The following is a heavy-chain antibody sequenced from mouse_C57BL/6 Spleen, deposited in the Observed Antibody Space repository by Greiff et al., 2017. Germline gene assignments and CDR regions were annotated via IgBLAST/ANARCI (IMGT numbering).Heavy chain of an antibody. V-gene: IGHV5-4*03. CDR1: GFTFSSSA. J-gene: IGHJ4*01. CDR3: ARVEEGWDY. CDR2: ISDGGSYT. Sequence: EVMLVESGGGLVKPGGSLKLSCAASGFTFSSSAMSWVRQTPDKRLEWVATISDGGSYTYYPDNVKGRFTISRDNAKNNLYLQMSHLKSEDTAMYYCARVEEGWDYWGQGTSVTVSS.